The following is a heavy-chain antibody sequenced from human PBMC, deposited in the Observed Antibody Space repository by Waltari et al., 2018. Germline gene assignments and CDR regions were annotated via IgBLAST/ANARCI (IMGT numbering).Heavy chain of an antibody. CDR2: INPNSGGT. Sequence: QVQLVQSGAEVKKPGASVKVSCKASGYTFTGYYMHWVRQAPGQGLEWMGRINPNSGGTSYAQKFQGRVTMTRDTSISTAYMELSRLRSDDTAVYYCAREQWLVHDDAFDIWGQGTMVTVSS. CDR1: GYTFTGYY. D-gene: IGHD6-19*01. J-gene: IGHJ3*02. V-gene: IGHV1-2*06. CDR3: AREQWLVHDDAFDI.